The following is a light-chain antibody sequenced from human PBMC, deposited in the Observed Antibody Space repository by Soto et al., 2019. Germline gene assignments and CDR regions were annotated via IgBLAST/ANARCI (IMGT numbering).Light chain of an antibody. Sequence: EIVMTQSPATLSVSPGERATLSCRASQSVGSNLAWYQQKPGQAPRLLIYGASTRATGIPARLSGSGSGTEFTLTISSLHSEDFAIYFCQQYNNWPPDRTFGQGTKVAIK. V-gene: IGKV3-15*01. CDR3: QQYNNWPPDRT. CDR2: GAS. CDR1: QSVGSN. J-gene: IGKJ1*01.